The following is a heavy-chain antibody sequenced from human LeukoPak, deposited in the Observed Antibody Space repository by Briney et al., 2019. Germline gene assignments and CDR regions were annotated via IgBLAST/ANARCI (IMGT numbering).Heavy chain of an antibody. CDR1: GYTFTSYD. Sequence: KPGASVKVSCKASGYTFTSYDINWVRQAIGQGLEWMGWMNPNSGNTGYARKFQGRVTMTRNTSISTAYMELSSLRSEDTAVYYCARRAAANDYWGQGTLVTVSS. CDR3: ARRAAANDY. D-gene: IGHD6-13*01. J-gene: IGHJ4*02. CDR2: MNPNSGNT. V-gene: IGHV1-8*01.